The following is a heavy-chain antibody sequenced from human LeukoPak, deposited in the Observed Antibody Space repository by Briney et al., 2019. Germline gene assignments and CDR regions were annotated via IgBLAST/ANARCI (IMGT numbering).Heavy chain of an antibody. D-gene: IGHD5-12*01. CDR2: IYHSGGT. V-gene: IGHV4-30-2*01. CDR1: GGSISSGGYS. Sequence: SETLSLTCAVSGGSISSGGYSWSWIRQPPGKGLEWIGYIYHSGGTYYNPSLKSRVTISVDRSKNQFSLKLSSVTAADTAVYYCARDRGGYTKGNWFDPWGQGTLVTVSS. J-gene: IGHJ5*02. CDR3: ARDRGGYTKGNWFDP.